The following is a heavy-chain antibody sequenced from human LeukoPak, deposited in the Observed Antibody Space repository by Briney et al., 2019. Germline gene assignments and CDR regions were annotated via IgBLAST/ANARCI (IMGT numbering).Heavy chain of an antibody. J-gene: IGHJ4*02. Sequence: GGSLRLSWAASGFRFTSYDIHWVRQAPGKGLEWVAVTSIDQGIKFYTDSVKGRFTISRDNSKNTLYLEMNSLRVDDTAVYFRARDLRTGARDYFDSRGQGTVVTVSS. CDR2: TSIDQGIK. V-gene: IGHV3-30*04. CDR1: GFRFTSYD. D-gene: IGHD1-14*01. CDR3: ARDLRTGARDYFDS.